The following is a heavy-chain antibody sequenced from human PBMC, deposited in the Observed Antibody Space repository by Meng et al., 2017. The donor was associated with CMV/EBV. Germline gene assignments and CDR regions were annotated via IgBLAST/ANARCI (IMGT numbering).Heavy chain of an antibody. CDR2: INHSGST. V-gene: IGHV4-34*01. CDR3: ASLNYCSSTSCSRRFDY. D-gene: IGHD2-2*01. CDR1: FWSFSVYY. Sequence: YFWSFSVYYWSCIRPPPGKGLEWIGEINHSGSTNYNPSLKRRVTISVDTSKNQFSLKLSSVPAADTAVYYCASLNYCSSTSCSRRFDYWGQGTLVTVSS. J-gene: IGHJ4*02.